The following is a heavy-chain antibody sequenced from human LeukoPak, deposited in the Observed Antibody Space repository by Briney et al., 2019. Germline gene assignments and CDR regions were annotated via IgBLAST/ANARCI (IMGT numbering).Heavy chain of an antibody. CDR3: ARHSGIAARPGYFDY. Sequence: SETLSLTCTVSGGSISSSSYYWGWIRQPPGKGREGIGSIYYSGSTYYNPSLKSRVTISVDTSKNQFSLKLSSVTAADTAVYYCARHSGIAARPGYFDYWGQGTLVTVSS. CDR2: IYYSGST. D-gene: IGHD6-6*01. CDR1: GGSISSSSYY. V-gene: IGHV4-39*01. J-gene: IGHJ4*02.